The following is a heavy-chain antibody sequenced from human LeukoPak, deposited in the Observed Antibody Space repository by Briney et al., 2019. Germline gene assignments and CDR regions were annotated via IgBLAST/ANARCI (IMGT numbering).Heavy chain of an antibody. D-gene: IGHD2-2*01. CDR2: IIPIFGTA. Sequence: ASVKVSCKASGYSFTSHYMHWVRQAPGQGLEWMGGIIPIFGTANYAQKFQGRVTITADESTSTAYMELSSLRSEDTAVYYCARVVPAPGYYMDVWGKGTTVTISS. J-gene: IGHJ6*03. V-gene: IGHV1-69*13. CDR1: GYSFTSHY. CDR3: ARVVPAPGYYMDV.